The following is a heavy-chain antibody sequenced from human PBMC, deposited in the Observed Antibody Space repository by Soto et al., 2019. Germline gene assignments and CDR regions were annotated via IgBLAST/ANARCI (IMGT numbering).Heavy chain of an antibody. CDR1: GVTLSSYA. J-gene: IGHJ4*02. V-gene: IGHV3-20*04. D-gene: IGHD3-9*01. CDR2: ISGSGGST. Sequence: GGSPRLSCAASGVTLSSYAMGGVRQDPGKGLEWVSTISGSGGSTGYADSVKGRFTISRDNANNSLYLQMNSLRAEDTALYYCARPGISRYYDILTGYDFDYWGQGTLVTVSS. CDR3: ARPGISRYYDILTGYDFDY.